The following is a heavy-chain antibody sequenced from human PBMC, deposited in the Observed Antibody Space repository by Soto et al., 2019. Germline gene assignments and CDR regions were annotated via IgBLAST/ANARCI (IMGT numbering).Heavy chain of an antibody. J-gene: IGHJ4*02. D-gene: IGHD3-22*01. CDR2: VHYSGST. V-gene: IGHV4-39*01. Sequence: SETLSLTCSVSGGSIGINIYYWGWILHPPGKGLEWIATVHYSGSTYYTPSLKNRVTISADTSKNQFSLRLNSVTAADTAVYYCARQHYYDSSGYYTWNWGQGTLVTVSS. CDR1: GGSIGINIYY. CDR3: ARQHYYDSSGYYTWN.